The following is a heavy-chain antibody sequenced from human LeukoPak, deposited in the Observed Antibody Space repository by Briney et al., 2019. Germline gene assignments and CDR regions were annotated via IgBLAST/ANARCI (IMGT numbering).Heavy chain of an antibody. Sequence: PGGSLRLSCAASGFTFSSYAMNWVRQAPGKGLEWVPGISDRGGSTSYADSVKGRFTISRDNSKNTLYLQMYSLRAEDTAVYYCAKAGGYRGSYYYYYMDVWGKGTTVTVSS. CDR3: AKAGGYRGSYYYYYMDV. CDR1: GFTFSSYA. J-gene: IGHJ6*03. CDR2: ISDRGGST. D-gene: IGHD3-16*02. V-gene: IGHV3-23*01.